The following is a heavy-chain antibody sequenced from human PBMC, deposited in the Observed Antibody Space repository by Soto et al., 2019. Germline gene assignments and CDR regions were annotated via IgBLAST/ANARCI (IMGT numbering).Heavy chain of an antibody. D-gene: IGHD4-17*01. V-gene: IGHV4-39*01. J-gene: IGHJ4*02. Sequence: SETLSLTCTVSGGSVTNSSYYWGWIRQSPGKGLEWIGSVYYRGRSYSKSSVKSRVTISVDTSKNRFSLSLNSVTASDTAVYFCVSQRTTVPTQAYFDYWGPGDMVTV. CDR3: VSQRTTVPTQAYFDY. CDR2: VYYRGRS. CDR1: GGSVTNSSYY.